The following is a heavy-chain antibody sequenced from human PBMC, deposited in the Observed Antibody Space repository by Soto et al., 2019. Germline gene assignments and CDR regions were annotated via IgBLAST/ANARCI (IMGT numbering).Heavy chain of an antibody. D-gene: IGHD5-12*01. CDR2: IDYSGST. Sequence: QLQLQESGPGLVKPSETLSLTCRVSGGSGSSSSYSWGWIRLSPGKGLEWIGSIDYSGSTYYNPSLNPRGTISVDTSKTQFSLKLNSVTAADTAVYYCVRRVYTGYNGYGPPSGTDIWGQGTTVTVSS. V-gene: IGHV4-39*01. J-gene: IGHJ6*02. CDR3: VRRVYTGYNGYGPPSGTDI. CDR1: GGSGSSSSYS.